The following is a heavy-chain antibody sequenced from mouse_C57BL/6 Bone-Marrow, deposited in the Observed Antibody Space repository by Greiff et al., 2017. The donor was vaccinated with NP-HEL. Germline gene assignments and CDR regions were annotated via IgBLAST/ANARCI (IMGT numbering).Heavy chain of an antibody. Sequence: EVKLQQSGAELVRPGASVKLSCTASGFNIKDDYMHWVKQRPEQGLEWIGWIDPENGDTEYASKFQGKATITADTSSNTAYLQLSSLTSEDTAVYYCTTGTTVYWGQGTTLTVSS. J-gene: IGHJ2*01. CDR3: TTGTTVY. D-gene: IGHD1-1*01. CDR1: GFNIKDDY. CDR2: IDPENGDT. V-gene: IGHV14-4*01.